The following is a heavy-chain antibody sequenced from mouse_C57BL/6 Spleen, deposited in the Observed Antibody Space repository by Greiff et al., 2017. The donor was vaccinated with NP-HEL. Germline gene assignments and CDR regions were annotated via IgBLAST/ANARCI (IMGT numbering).Heavy chain of an antibody. J-gene: IGHJ1*03. V-gene: IGHV1-55*01. CDR1: GYTFTSYW. CDR2: IYPGSGST. CDR3: ARGPQLGSSYFHWYFDV. D-gene: IGHD1-1*01. Sequence: VQLQQPGAELVKPGASVKMSCKASGYTFTSYWITWVKQRPGQGLEWIGDIYPGSGSTNYNEKFKSKATLTVDTSSSTAYMQLSSLTSEDSAVYYCARGPQLGSSYFHWYFDVWGTGTTVTVSS.